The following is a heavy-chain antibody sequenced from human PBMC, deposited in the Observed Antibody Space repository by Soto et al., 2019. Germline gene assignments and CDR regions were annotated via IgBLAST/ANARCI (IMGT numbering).Heavy chain of an antibody. CDR1: GYTFTSYD. CDR3: ARGCRQGRGDWFDP. V-gene: IGHV1-8*01. Sequence: QVQLVQSGAEVKKPGASVKVSCKASGYTFTSYDINWVRQATGQVLEWMGWMNPNSGNTCYAQKFQGRVTMTRNTSISTSYMELSSLRSEDTAVYYCARGCRQGRGDWFDPWGQGTLVTVSS. CDR2: MNPNSGNT. J-gene: IGHJ5*02.